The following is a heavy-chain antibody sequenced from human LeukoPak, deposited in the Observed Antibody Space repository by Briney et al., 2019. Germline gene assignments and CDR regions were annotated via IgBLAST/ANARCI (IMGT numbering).Heavy chain of an antibody. CDR1: GYSISGGYY. CDR3: ARSVGY. Sequence: KASETLSLTCAVSGYSISGGYYWGWIRQPPGKGLEWIGSIYHSGSTYYNPSLKSRVTISVDTSKNQFSLKLSSVTAADTAVYYCARSVGYWGQGTLVTVSS. D-gene: IGHD1-26*01. V-gene: IGHV4-38-2*01. CDR2: IYHSGST. J-gene: IGHJ4*02.